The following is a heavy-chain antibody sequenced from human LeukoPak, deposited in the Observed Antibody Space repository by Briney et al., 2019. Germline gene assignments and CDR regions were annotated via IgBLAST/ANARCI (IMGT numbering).Heavy chain of an antibody. V-gene: IGHV4-59*08. CDR1: GVSITDYY. J-gene: IGHJ4*02. Sequence: SETLSLTCTVSGVSITDYYWSWIRQPPGKGLEWIAYIFHTGDTRYNPFLQSRTIISLDTSKNQFSLKLRSVTAADTALYYCARHPLRGGFDFWGQGALVTVSS. CDR3: ARHPLRGGFDF. CDR2: IFHTGDT.